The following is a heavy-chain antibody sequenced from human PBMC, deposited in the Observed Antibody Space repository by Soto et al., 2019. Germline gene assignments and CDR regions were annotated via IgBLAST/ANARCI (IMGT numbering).Heavy chain of an antibody. J-gene: IGHJ6*02. CDR3: ARVPSPFDYYYYGMDV. V-gene: IGHV4-30-4*01. CDR1: CDSISSGNKY. CDR2: IFSSGTT. D-gene: IGHD3-16*01. Sequence: SETLSLTCTVSCDSISSGNKYWSWIRQAPGKGLEWIGYIFSSGTTYYNPSLKSRLTMSLDTSQNQFSLRLASVTDADSAVYYCARVPSPFDYYYYGMDVWGHGTTVTVSS.